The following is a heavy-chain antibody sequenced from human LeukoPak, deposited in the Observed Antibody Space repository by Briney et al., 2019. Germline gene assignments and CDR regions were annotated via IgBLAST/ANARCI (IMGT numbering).Heavy chain of an antibody. J-gene: IGHJ6*03. CDR2: VFYNGAT. V-gene: IGHV4-39*07. CDR3: ARDRDYSTYRYMDV. D-gene: IGHD4-11*01. Sequence: SETLSLTCIVSGGSISSSIYYWAWVRQPPGKGLEWIGTVFYNGATQYSPSLRSRITISIDTSTNQFSLKLTSVTAADTALYYCARDRDYSTYRYMDVWGKGTTVTVSS. CDR1: GGSISSSIYY.